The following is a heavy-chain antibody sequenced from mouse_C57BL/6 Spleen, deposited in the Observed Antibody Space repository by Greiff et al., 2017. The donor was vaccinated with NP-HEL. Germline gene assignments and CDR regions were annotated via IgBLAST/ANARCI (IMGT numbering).Heavy chain of an antibody. Sequence: EVQLQQSGPVLVKPGASVKMSCKASGYTFTDYYMNWVKQSHGKSLEWIGVINPYNGGTSYNQKFKGKATLTVDKSSSTAYMELNSLTSEDSAVYYCARFQTAQATGRYYFDYWGQGTTLTVSS. D-gene: IGHD3-2*02. V-gene: IGHV1-19*01. J-gene: IGHJ2*01. CDR3: ARFQTAQATGRYYFDY. CDR1: GYTFTDYY. CDR2: INPYNGGT.